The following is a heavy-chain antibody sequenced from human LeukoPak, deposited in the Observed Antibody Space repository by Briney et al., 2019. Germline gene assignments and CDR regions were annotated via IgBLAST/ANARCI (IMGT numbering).Heavy chain of an antibody. CDR3: ARVSERITIFGVVIAYFDY. V-gene: IGHV1-18*01. CDR1: GYTFTSYG. Sequence: GASVKVSWKASGYTFTSYGISWVRQAPEQGLEWMGWISAYNGNTNYAQKLQGRVTMTTDTSTSTAYMELRSLRSDDTAVYYCARVSERITIFGVVIAYFDYWGQGTLVTVSS. D-gene: IGHD3-3*01. J-gene: IGHJ4*02. CDR2: ISAYNGNT.